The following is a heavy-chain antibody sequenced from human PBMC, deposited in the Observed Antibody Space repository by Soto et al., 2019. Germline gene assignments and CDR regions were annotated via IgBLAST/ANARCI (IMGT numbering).Heavy chain of an antibody. J-gene: IGHJ5*02. D-gene: IGHD2-15*01. CDR1: GGSISSGGFY. Sequence: QVQLQESGPGLVKPSQTLSLTCTVSGGSISSGGFYWSWIRQHPGKGLEWIGYISYSGSGHYNPSLKSRVTISVDTSKNQVSLTLSSVTAADTALYYCARVGCSGGSCYGGFDPWGQGTLVTVSS. CDR3: ARVGCSGGSCYGGFDP. V-gene: IGHV4-31*03. CDR2: ISYSGSG.